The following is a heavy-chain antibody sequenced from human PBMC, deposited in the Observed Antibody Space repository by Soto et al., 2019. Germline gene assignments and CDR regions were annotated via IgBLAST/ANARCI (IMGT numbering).Heavy chain of an antibody. D-gene: IGHD1-7*01. CDR3: AREHDWNSQGWTFY. CDR2: INPKSGGT. V-gene: IGHV1-2*02. CDR1: GYRFIDYF. Sequence: ASVKVSCKASGYRFIDYFMHWVRRAPGQGLEWMGWINPKSGGTKIAQKFQGRTTMTRDTSINTVFMELSRLTSDDTAVYFCAREHDWNSQGWTFYWGLGTMVTVPS. J-gene: IGHJ4*02.